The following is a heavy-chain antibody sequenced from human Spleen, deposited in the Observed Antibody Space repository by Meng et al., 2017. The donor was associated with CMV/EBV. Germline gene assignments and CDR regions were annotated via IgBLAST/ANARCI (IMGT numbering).Heavy chain of an antibody. CDR3: VRALGELCSSTSCYDYYYYYGMDV. Sequence: ASVKVSCKASGYTFTSYYMHWVRQAPGQGLEWMGIINPSGGSTSYAQKFQGRVTMTRDTSTSTVYMELSSLRSEDTAVYYCVRALGELCSSTSCYDYYYYYGMDVWGQGTTVTVSS. D-gene: IGHD2-2*01. CDR1: GYTFTSYY. CDR2: INPSGGST. V-gene: IGHV1-46*01. J-gene: IGHJ6*02.